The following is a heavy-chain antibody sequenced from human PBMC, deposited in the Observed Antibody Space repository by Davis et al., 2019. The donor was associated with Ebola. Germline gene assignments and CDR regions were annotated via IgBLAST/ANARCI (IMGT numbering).Heavy chain of an antibody. D-gene: IGHD5-12*01. V-gene: IGHV4-59*01. J-gene: IGHJ4*02. CDR1: GGSISSYY. CDR2: IYYSGST. Sequence: PSETLSLTCTVSGGSISSYYWSWIRQPPGKGLEWIGYIYYSGSTNYNPSLKSRVTISVDTSKNQFSLKLSSVTAADTAVYYCARSGGYDLVGFDYWGQGTLVTVSS. CDR3: ARSGGYDLVGFDY.